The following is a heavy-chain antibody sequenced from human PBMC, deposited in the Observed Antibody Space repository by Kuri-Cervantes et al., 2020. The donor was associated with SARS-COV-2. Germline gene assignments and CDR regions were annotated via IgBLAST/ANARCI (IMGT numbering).Heavy chain of an antibody. CDR2: IKQDGSEK. D-gene: IGHD3-3*01. V-gene: IGHV3-7*01. CDR1: GFTFSSYW. J-gene: IGHJ6*03. CDR3: ARGPPTIFGVVPRMYYYNYYMDV. Sequence: GGSLRLSCAASGFTFSSYWMSWVRQAPGKGLEWVANIKQDGSEKYYVDSVKGRFTISRDNAKNSLYLQMNSLRAEDTAVYYCARGPPTIFGVVPRMYYYNYYMDVWGKGTTVTVSS.